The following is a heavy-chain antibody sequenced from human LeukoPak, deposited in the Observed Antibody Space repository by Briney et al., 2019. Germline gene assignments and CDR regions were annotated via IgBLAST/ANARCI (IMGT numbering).Heavy chain of an antibody. J-gene: IGHJ4*02. D-gene: IGHD3-10*01. V-gene: IGHV3-21*01. CDR3: ARVPMVQGVNVDPCDY. CDR1: GFTFSSYS. CDR2: ISSSSSYI. Sequence: GGSLRLSCAASGFTFSSYSMNWVRQAPGKGLEWVSSISSSSSYIYYADSVKGRFTISRDNAKKSLFLQMNSLRAEDTAVYYCARVPMVQGVNVDPCDYWGRGTLVTVSS.